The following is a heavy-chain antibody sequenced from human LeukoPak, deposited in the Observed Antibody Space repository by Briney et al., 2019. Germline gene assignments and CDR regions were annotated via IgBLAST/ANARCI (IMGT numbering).Heavy chain of an antibody. Sequence: GGSLRLSCAASGFTFSSYAMSWVRQAPGEGLEWVSAISGSGGSTYYADSVKGRFTISRDNSKNTLYLQMNSLRAEDTAVYYCAKAQGGYSYFDYWGQGTLVTVSS. J-gene: IGHJ4*02. D-gene: IGHD3-22*01. CDR3: AKAQGGYSYFDY. CDR2: ISGSGGST. CDR1: GFTFSSYA. V-gene: IGHV3-23*01.